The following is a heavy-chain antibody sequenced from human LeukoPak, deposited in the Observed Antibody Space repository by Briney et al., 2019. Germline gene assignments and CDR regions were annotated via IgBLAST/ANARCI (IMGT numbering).Heavy chain of an antibody. D-gene: IGHD5-24*01. CDR1: GFTFSDYY. V-gene: IGHV3-11*04. J-gene: IGHJ4*02. Sequence: SGGSLRLSCAASGFTFSDYYMSWIRQAPGKGLEWVSYISSSGSTIYYADSVKGRFTISRDNAKNSLYLQMNSLRAEDTAVYYCARSPDGMATILEVGYWGQGTLVTVSS. CDR2: ISSSGSTI. CDR3: ARSPDGMATILEVGY.